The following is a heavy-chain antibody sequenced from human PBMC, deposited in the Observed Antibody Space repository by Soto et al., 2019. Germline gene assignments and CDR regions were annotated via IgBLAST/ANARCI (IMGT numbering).Heavy chain of an antibody. J-gene: IGHJ5*02. Sequence: EVQLVESGGGLVKPGGSLRLSCAASGFTFSSYSMNWVRQAPGKGLEWVSSISSSSSYIYYADSVKGRFTISRDNAKNSLYLQMNSLRAEDTAVYYCARDNRVGYRDYVSGPTGFDPWGQGPLVTVSS. D-gene: IGHD3-10*01. CDR2: ISSSSSYI. V-gene: IGHV3-21*01. CDR1: GFTFSSYS. CDR3: ARDNRVGYRDYVSGPTGFDP.